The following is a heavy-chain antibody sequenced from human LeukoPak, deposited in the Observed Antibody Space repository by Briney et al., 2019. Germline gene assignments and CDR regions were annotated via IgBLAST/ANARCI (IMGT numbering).Heavy chain of an antibody. CDR3: ARVGSHGIVVGY. V-gene: IGHV1-46*01. Sequence: GASVKASCKASGYTFTSYYMHWVRQAPGQGLEWMGIINPSGGSTSYAQKFQGRVTMTRDTSTSTVYMELSSLRSEDTAVYYCARVGSHGIVVGYWGQGTLVTVSS. J-gene: IGHJ4*02. D-gene: IGHD2-2*01. CDR1: GYTFTSYY. CDR2: INPSGGST.